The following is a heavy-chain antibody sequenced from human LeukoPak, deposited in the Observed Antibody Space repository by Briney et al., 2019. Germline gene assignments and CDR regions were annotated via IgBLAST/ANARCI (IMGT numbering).Heavy chain of an antibody. CDR3: AKEDSGTYCLDY. Sequence: PGGSLRLSCAASGFTFSSYAMSWFRQAPGKGLEWVSLITTNGGSTYYADSVKGRLTISRDNSKNTLYLQMNSLRAEDTAVYYCAKEDSGTYCLDYWGQGTLVTVSP. CDR1: GFTFSSYA. CDR2: ITTNGGST. V-gene: IGHV3-23*01. D-gene: IGHD1-26*01. J-gene: IGHJ4*02.